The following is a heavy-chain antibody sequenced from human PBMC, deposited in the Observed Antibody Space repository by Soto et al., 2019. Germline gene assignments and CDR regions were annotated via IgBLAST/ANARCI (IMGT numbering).Heavy chain of an antibody. CDR3: ARDDFWSGADAFDI. CDR2: IWYDGSNK. CDR1: GFTFSSYA. V-gene: IGHV3-33*08. D-gene: IGHD3-3*01. Sequence: HPGGSLRLSCAASGFTFSSYAMSWVRQAPGKGLEWVAVIWYDGSNKYYADSVKGRFTISRDNSKNTLYLQMNSLRAEDTAVYYCARDDFWSGADAFDIWGQGTMVTVSS. J-gene: IGHJ3*02.